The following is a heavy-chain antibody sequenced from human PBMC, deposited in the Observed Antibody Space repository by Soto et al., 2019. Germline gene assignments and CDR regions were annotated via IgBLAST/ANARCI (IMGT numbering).Heavy chain of an antibody. Sequence: EVQLVESGGGLIQPGGSLRLSCAASGFAVSSKYMTWVRQAPGKGLKWVSVIYGGGTTYYADSVKGGFTISRDTSKNTLYLQMNSLRAEDTAVYYCVQTTGWPGFDFWGQGTLVTVSS. D-gene: IGHD6-19*01. CDR3: VQTTGWPGFDF. V-gene: IGHV3-53*01. J-gene: IGHJ4*02. CDR2: IYGGGTT. CDR1: GFAVSSKY.